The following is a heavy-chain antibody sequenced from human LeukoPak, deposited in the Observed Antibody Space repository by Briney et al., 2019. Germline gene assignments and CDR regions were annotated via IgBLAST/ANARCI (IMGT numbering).Heavy chain of an antibody. D-gene: IGHD6-13*01. Sequence: GGSLRLSCAASGFTFSNYWMHWVRQAPGKGLVWVSRINSDGINTSYADSVKGRFTISRDNAKNTLNLQMNSLRAEDTAVYYCASLPYSSSWYLDYWGQGTLVTVSS. J-gene: IGHJ4*02. CDR1: GFTFSNYW. V-gene: IGHV3-74*01. CDR2: INSDGINT. CDR3: ASLPYSSSWYLDY.